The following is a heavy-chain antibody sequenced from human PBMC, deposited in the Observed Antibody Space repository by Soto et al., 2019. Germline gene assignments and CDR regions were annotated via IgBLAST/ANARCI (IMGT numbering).Heavy chain of an antibody. CDR3: AHRPSPYGSGSYYNGYGAFDI. V-gene: IGHV2-5*02. Sequence: QITLKESGPTLVKPTQTLTLTCTFSGFSLSTSGVGVGWIRQPPGKALEWLALIYWDDDKRYSPSLKSRLTLTKHTSKNQVFLTMTNMDPVDTATYYCAHRPSPYGSGSYYNGYGAFDIWGQGTMVTVSS. CDR1: GFSLSTSGVG. CDR2: IYWDDDK. J-gene: IGHJ3*02. D-gene: IGHD3-10*01.